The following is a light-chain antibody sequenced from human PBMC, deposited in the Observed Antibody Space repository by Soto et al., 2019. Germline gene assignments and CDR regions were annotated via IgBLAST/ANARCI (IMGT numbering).Light chain of an antibody. V-gene: IGKV1D-12*01. CDR2: GAS. CDR3: QQAYSFPIT. CDR1: QDIAGY. J-gene: IGKJ5*01. Sequence: DSKVTKAPCSVSASVGYRFTITCRASQDIAGYLAWYQHKPGRTPELLIHGASRLQSGVPARFSGSGSGTDFTLSINSLQPEDFATYYCQQAYSFPITFGQGARLEIK.